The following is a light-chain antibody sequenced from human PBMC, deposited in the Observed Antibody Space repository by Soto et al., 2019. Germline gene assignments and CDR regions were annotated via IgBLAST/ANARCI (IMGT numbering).Light chain of an antibody. CDR2: DAS. J-gene: IGKJ1*01. CDR3: QQYNSYSET. V-gene: IGKV1-5*01. CDR1: QSIGSW. Sequence: DIQMTQSPSTLSASVGDRVTLTCRASQSIGSWLAWYQQKPGKAPKLLIYDASSLKSGVPSRFSGSGAGTESTLTISSLQPDDFATYYCQQYNSYSETFGQGTKVDIK.